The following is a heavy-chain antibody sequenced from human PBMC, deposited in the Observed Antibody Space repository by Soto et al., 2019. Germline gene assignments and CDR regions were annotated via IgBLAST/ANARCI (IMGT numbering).Heavy chain of an antibody. CDR2: IYYSGST. J-gene: IGHJ6*02. CDR1: GGSISSYY. V-gene: IGHV4-59*01. Sequence: SETLSLTCTVSGGSISSYYWSWIRQPPGKGLEWIGYIYYSGSTNYNPSRKSRVTISVDTSKNQFSLKLSSVTAAETAVYYCARDLGYCTNGVCYTPYYYYGMDVWGQGTTVTVSS. CDR3: ARDLGYCTNGVCYTPYYYYGMDV. D-gene: IGHD2-8*01.